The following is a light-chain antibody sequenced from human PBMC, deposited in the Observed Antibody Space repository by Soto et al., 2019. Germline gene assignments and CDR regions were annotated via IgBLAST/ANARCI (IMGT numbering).Light chain of an antibody. V-gene: IGKV3-15*01. CDR2: SAS. CDR1: QSVSSN. CDR3: QQYNSYAFS. J-gene: IGKJ3*01. Sequence: EIVMTQSPATLSVSPGERATLSCRASQSVSSNLAWYQQKPGQAPRLLIYSASSRATGIPARFSGSGSGTEFTLTISGLQPEDFATYYCQQYNSYAFSFGPGTKVDIK.